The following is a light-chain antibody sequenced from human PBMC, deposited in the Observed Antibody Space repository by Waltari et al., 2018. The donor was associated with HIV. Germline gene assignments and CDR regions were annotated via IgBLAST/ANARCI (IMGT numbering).Light chain of an antibody. CDR3: QSYDSSNPVV. CDR1: SVSIASNY. CDR2: EDN. J-gene: IGLJ2*01. Sequence: NFMLTQPHSVSESPGKTVTISCTRSSVSIASNYVQWYQQRPGSSPTTVIYEDNQRPSWVPDRFSGSIDSSSNSASLTISGLKTEDEADYYCQSYDSSNPVVFGGGTKLTVL. V-gene: IGLV6-57*01.